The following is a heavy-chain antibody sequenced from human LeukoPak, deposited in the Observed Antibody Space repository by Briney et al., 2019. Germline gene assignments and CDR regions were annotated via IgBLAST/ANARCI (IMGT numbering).Heavy chain of an antibody. Sequence: GGSLRLSCAASGFTFSDYYMNWIRQAPGKGLEWVSYISSSGSTIYYADSVKGRFTISRDNARHSLYLQMNSLRAEDTAVYYCAKPHDSYGYSGLDYWGQGTLVTVSS. CDR1: GFTFSDYY. CDR2: ISSSGSTI. J-gene: IGHJ4*02. D-gene: IGHD5-18*01. V-gene: IGHV3-11*01. CDR3: AKPHDSYGYSGLDY.